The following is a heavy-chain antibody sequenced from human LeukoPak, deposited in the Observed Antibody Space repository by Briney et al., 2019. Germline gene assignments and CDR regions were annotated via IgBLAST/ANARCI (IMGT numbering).Heavy chain of an antibody. CDR1: GGSISSSSSY. CDR3: VGEPPGSARFDY. V-gene: IGHV4-39*07. Sequence: SETLSLTCTVSGGSISSSSSYWGWIRQPPGKGPEWIGSVHYSGSTYNHPSLKSRVTMSLDTSKNQFSLKLSSVTAADTAVYYCVGEPPGSARFDYWGRGTLVTVSS. CDR2: VHYSGST. J-gene: IGHJ4*02.